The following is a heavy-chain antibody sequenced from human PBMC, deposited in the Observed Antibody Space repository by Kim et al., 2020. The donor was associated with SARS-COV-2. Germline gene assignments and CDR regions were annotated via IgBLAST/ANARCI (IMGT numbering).Heavy chain of an antibody. J-gene: IGHJ4*02. D-gene: IGHD6-19*01. CDR2: INSDGSST. Sequence: GGSLRLSCAASGFTFSSYWMHWVRQAPGKGLVWVSRINSDGSSTSYADSVKGRFTISRDNAKNTLYLQMNSLRAEDTAVYYCARGHSGWYLSPYYFDYWGQGTLVTVSS. V-gene: IGHV3-74*01. CDR1: GFTFSSYW. CDR3: ARGHSGWYLSPYYFDY.